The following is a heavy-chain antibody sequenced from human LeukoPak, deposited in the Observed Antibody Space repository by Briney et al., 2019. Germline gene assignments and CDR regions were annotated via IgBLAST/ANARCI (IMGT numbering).Heavy chain of an antibody. D-gene: IGHD3-22*01. CDR1: GGSISGYY. CDR3: ARGGRGITMIVPDRRDWFDP. Sequence: PSETLSLTCTVSGGSISGYYWSWIRQPPGKGLEWIGEINHSESTNYNPSLKSRVTISVDTSKNQFSLKLSSVTAADTAVYYCARGGRGITMIVPDRRDWFDPWGQGTLVTVSS. CDR2: INHSEST. V-gene: IGHV4-34*01. J-gene: IGHJ5*02.